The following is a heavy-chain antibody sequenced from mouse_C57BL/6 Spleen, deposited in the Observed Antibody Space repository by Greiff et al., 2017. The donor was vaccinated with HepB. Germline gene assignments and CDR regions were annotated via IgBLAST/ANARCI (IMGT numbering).Heavy chain of an antibody. J-gene: IGHJ2*01. Sequence: VQLQQSGAELVRPGASVKLSCTASGFNIKDDYMNWVKQRPEQGLEWIGWIDPENGDTEYASKFQGKATITADTSSNTAYLQLSSLTSEDTAVYYCTTDDDDGSRYDFGYWGQGTTLTVSS. CDR1: GFNIKDDY. D-gene: IGHD1-1*01. V-gene: IGHV14-4*01. CDR3: TTDDDDGSRYDFGY. CDR2: IDPENGDT.